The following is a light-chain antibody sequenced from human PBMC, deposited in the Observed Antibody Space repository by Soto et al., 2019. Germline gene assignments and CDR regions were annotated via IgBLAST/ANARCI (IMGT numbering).Light chain of an antibody. CDR3: QQYGSYPHLS. Sequence: EIVLTQSPGTLSLSPGERATLSCRASQSVSSSYLAWYQQKPGQAPRLLIYGASSRATGIPDRFSGSGSGTDCTLTISRLEPEDFAVYYCQQYGSYPHLSFRGGTKVESK. CDR1: QSVSSSY. J-gene: IGKJ4*01. CDR2: GAS. V-gene: IGKV3-20*01.